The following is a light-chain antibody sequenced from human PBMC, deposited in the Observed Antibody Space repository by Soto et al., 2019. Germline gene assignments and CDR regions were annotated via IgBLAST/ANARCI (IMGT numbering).Light chain of an antibody. J-gene: IGLJ2*01. CDR3: SSYTISSTRV. Sequence: QSALTQPASVSGSPGQSITISCTGTSSDVGAYDYVSWYQHHPGTAPKFVIYDVSNRPSGVSNRFSGSKSGNTASLTISGLQAEDEADYYCSSYTISSTRVFGGGTKLTVL. CDR2: DVS. CDR1: SSDVGAYDY. V-gene: IGLV2-14*03.